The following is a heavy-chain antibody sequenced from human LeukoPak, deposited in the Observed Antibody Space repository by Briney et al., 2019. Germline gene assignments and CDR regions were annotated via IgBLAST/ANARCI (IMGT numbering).Heavy chain of an antibody. CDR1: GGSFSGYY. CDR3: ARGSGSYGHYYYYGMDV. Sequence: SETLSLTCAVYGGSFSGYYWSWIRQPPGKGLEWIGEINHSGSTNYNPSLKSRVTISIDTSKNQFSLKLNSVTAADTAVYYCARGSGSYGHYYYYGMDVWGQGTTVTVSS. CDR2: INHSGST. D-gene: IGHD1-26*01. V-gene: IGHV4-34*01. J-gene: IGHJ6*02.